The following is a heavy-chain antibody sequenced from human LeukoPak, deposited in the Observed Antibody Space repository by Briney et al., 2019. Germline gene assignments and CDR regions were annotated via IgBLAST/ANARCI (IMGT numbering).Heavy chain of an antibody. V-gene: IGHV4-59*08. D-gene: IGHD3-22*01. Sequence: KPSETLSLTCTVSGGSISRYFWTWIRQPPGKGLEWLGYISYIGSTDYNPSLKSRVTISIDTSQNQFSLKLTSVTAADTAVYYCAKRHSFDSSGYSVWGQGTLVTVSS. CDR3: AKRHSFDSSGYSV. J-gene: IGHJ4*02. CDR1: GGSISRYF. CDR2: ISYIGST.